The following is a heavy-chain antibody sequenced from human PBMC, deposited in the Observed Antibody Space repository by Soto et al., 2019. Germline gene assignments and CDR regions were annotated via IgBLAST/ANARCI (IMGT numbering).Heavy chain of an antibody. V-gene: IGHV3-23*01. CDR2: ISATGGST. CDR1: GFTFRNYA. D-gene: IGHD3-10*01. CDR3: AKGVSVGDYYGSGPDY. J-gene: IGHJ4*02. Sequence: GGSLRLSCVASGFTFRNYAMNWVRQAPGKGLELVSTISATGGSTYYADSVKGRFTISRDYSKNTLFLQMNSLRAEDTALYYCAKGVSVGDYYGSGPDYWGQGTLVTVSS.